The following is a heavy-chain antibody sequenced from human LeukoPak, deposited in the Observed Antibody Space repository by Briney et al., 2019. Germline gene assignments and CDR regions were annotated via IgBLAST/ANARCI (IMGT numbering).Heavy chain of an antibody. V-gene: IGHV1-46*01. CDR1: GGTFSSYA. CDR3: ARDLAYYYDSSGTGPNDY. J-gene: IGHJ4*02. CDR2: INPSGGST. D-gene: IGHD3-22*01. Sequence: ASVKVSCKASGGTFSSYAISWVRQAPGQGLEWMGIINPSGGSTSYAQKFQGRVTMTRDTSTSTVYMELSSLRSEDTAVYYCARDLAYYYDSSGTGPNDYWGQGTLVTVSS.